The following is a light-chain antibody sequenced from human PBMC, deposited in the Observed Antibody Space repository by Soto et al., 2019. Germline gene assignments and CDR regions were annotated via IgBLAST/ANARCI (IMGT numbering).Light chain of an antibody. J-gene: IGLJ1*01. V-gene: IGLV1-44*01. CDR3: AAWDDRLVVYV. Sequence: QSVVTQPPSASGTPGQIVAISCSGSSSNIGSNTVTWYQQLPGTAPKLLIYSTSQRSSGVPGRFSGSKSGASASLSISGLQSEDEADYYCAAWDDRLVVYVFGTGTKLTVL. CDR1: SSNIGSNT. CDR2: STS.